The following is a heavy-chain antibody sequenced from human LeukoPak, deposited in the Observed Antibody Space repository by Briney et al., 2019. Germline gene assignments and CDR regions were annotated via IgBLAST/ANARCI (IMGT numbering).Heavy chain of an antibody. CDR1: GYTFTGYY. J-gene: IGHJ4*02. CDR3: ARDSSSGYYYPSGY. V-gene: IGHV1-69*05. D-gene: IGHD3-22*01. Sequence: ASVKVSCKASGYTFTGYYMHWVRQAPGQGLEWMGRIIPIFGTANYAQKFQGRVTITTDESTSTAYMELSSLRSEDTAVYYCARDSSSGYYYPSGYWGQGTLVTVSS. CDR2: IIPIFGTA.